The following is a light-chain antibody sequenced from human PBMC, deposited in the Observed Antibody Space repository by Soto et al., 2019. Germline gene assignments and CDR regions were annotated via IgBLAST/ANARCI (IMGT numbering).Light chain of an antibody. J-gene: IGKJ1*01. CDR3: QQYGGSPRT. CDR1: QSLSSSY. Sequence: EIVLTQSPGTLSLSPGERATLSCRASQSLSSSYLAWYQQKPGQAPRLLIYSASSRATGIPDRFSGSGSGTDFTLTISRLEPEDFAVYYCQQYGGSPRTFGQGTKVEVK. CDR2: SAS. V-gene: IGKV3-20*01.